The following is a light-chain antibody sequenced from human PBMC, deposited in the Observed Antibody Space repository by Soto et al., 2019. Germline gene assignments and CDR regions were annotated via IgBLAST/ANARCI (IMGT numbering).Light chain of an antibody. CDR2: SAS. CDR1: QDINVY. J-gene: IGKJ2*03. Sequence: DIQMTQSPSSVSASIGDTVTITCRASQDINVYLNWYQQKPGEVPKLLIYSASTLHSGVPSRFTGSGSETDFTLTNRSLQPEDFATYYCQHGYVAPYSFGQGTKVDI. V-gene: IGKV1-39*01. CDR3: QHGYVAPYS.